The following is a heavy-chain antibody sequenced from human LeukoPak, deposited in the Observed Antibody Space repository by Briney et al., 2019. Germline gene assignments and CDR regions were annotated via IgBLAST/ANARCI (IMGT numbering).Heavy chain of an antibody. Sequence: ASVKVSCKASGYTFTGYYMHWVRQAPGQGLEWMGWINPNSGGTNYAQKFQGRVTMTRDTSISTAYMELSRLRSDDTAVYYCATWRFGELLYFDYWGQGTLVTVSS. J-gene: IGHJ4*02. CDR2: INPNSGGT. V-gene: IGHV1-2*02. D-gene: IGHD3-10*01. CDR1: GYTFTGYY. CDR3: ATWRFGELLYFDY.